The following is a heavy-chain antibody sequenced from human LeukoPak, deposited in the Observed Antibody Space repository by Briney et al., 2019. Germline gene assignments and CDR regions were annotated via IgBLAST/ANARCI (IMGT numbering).Heavy chain of an antibody. Sequence: SVKVSCEASGGTFSSYAISWVRQAPGQGLEWMGGIIPIFGTANYAQKFQGRVTITADESTSTAYMELSSLRSEDTAVYYCARDRGRRTAAGTYYYYGMDVWGKGTTVTVSS. D-gene: IGHD6-13*01. CDR1: GGTFSSYA. J-gene: IGHJ6*04. CDR3: ARDRGRRTAAGTYYYYGMDV. V-gene: IGHV1-69*13. CDR2: IIPIFGTA.